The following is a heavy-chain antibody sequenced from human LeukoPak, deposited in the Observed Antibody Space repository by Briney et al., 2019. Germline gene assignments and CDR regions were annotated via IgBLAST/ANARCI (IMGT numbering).Heavy chain of an antibody. J-gene: IGHJ5*02. V-gene: IGHV4-4*07. CDR2: VYSSGST. Sequence: SETLSLTCTVSGGSISSYYWNWIRQPAGKGLEWIGRVYSSGSTNYNPSLKSRVSMSVATSKSQFSLKLTSVTAADTAVYYCARDPVSSGRNWFDPWGQVTLVTVSA. CDR3: ARDPVSSGRNWFDP. CDR1: GGSISSYY. D-gene: IGHD6-19*01.